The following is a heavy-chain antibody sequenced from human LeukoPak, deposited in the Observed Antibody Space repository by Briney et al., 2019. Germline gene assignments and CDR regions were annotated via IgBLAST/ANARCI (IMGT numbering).Heavy chain of an antibody. J-gene: IGHJ3*02. CDR1: GFTFSSYG. Sequence: PGGSLRLSCAASGFTFSSYGMHWVRQAPGKGLEWVAVISYDGSNKYYADSVKGRFTISRDNSKNTLYLQMNSLRAEDTAVYYCAKDQWILDDSSDHGGAFDIWGQGTMVTVSS. V-gene: IGHV3-30*18. CDR2: ISYDGSNK. CDR3: AKDQWILDDSSDHGGAFDI. D-gene: IGHD3-22*01.